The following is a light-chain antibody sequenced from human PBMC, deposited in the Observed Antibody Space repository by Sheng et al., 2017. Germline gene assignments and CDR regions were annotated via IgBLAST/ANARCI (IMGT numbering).Light chain of an antibody. Sequence: QLVLTQSPSASASLGASVKLTCTLSSGHNSFAIAWHQQQPEKGPRYLMKLNSDGSHSKGDGIPDRFSGSSSGPERYLTISSLQSEDEADYYCQTWGTGIRVFGGGTMLTVL. CDR2: LNSDGSH. CDR1: SGHNSFA. CDR3: QTWGTGIRV. J-gene: IGLJ3*02. V-gene: IGLV4-69*01.